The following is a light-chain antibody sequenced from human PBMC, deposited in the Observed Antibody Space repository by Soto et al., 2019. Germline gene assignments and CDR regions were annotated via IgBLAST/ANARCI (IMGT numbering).Light chain of an antibody. CDR3: QQYDNLPLT. CDR1: QDISNY. V-gene: IGKV1-33*01. CDR2: DAS. Sequence: DIKMTQSXSSMSEPVGDRVTITCKASQDISNYLNWYQQKPGKAPKLLIYDASNLETGVPSRFSGSGSGTDFNFTISSLQPEDIATYYCQQYDNLPLTFGGGTKLDI. J-gene: IGKJ4*01.